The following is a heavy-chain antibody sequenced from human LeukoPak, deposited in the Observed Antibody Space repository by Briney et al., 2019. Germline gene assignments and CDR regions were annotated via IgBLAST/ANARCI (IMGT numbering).Heavy chain of an antibody. CDR3: ARFYGEVYYYYYYMDV. CDR2: IYYSGST. V-gene: IGHV4-59*01. Sequence: SETLSLTCTVSGGSISGSYWSWIRQPPGKGLEWIGYIYYSGSTNYNPSLKSRVTISVDTSKNQFSLKLSSVTAADTAVYYCARFYGEVYYYYYYMDVWGKGTTVTVSS. CDR1: GGSISGSY. D-gene: IGHD3-10*01. J-gene: IGHJ6*03.